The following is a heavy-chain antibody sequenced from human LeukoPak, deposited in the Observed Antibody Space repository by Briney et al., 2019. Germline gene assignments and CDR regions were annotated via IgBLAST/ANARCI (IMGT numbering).Heavy chain of an antibody. CDR1: GFTFSSYS. V-gene: IGHV3-21*01. CDR3: ARDTYSSSSFDY. CDR2: ISSSSSYI. J-gene: IGHJ4*02. D-gene: IGHD6-6*01. Sequence: GGSLRLSCAASGFTFSSYSMNWVRQAPGKGLEWVSSISSSSSYIYYADSVKGRFTISRDNAKNSPYLQMNSLRAEDTAVYYCARDTYSSSSFDYWGQGTLVTVSS.